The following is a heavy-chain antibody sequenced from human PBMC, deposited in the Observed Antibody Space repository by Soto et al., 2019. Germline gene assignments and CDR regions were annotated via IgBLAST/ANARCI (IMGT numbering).Heavy chain of an antibody. CDR2: IFPSDSDT. CDR3: ARKDKSGYFNWFDP. V-gene: IGHV5-51*01. CDR1: GYRFTSYW. Sequence: GESLKISCRTSGYRFTSYWIAWVRQMPGKGLEWMGIIFPSDSDTRYSPSFQGQVAISADRSTSTVFLQWASLKASDTAVYFCARKDKSGYFNWFDPWGQGTLVTVSS. D-gene: IGHD3-22*01. J-gene: IGHJ5*02.